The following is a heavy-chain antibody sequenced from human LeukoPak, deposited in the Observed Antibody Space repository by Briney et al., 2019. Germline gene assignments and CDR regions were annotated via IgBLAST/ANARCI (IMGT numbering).Heavy chain of an antibody. V-gene: IGHV4-34*01. CDR1: GGSFSGYY. Sequence: SETLSLTCAVYGGSFSGYYWSWIRQPPGKGLEWIGEINHSGSTNYNPSLKSRVTISVDTSKNQFSLKLSSVTAADTAVYYCVSRITIFGVVIEDWGQGTLVTVTS. CDR2: INHSGST. J-gene: IGHJ4*01. CDR3: VSRITIFGVVIED. D-gene: IGHD3-3*01.